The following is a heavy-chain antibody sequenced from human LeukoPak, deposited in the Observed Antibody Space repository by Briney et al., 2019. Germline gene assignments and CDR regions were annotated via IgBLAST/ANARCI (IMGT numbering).Heavy chain of an antibody. CDR3: ARCTSTSCYNFDY. J-gene: IGHJ4*02. CDR1: GGSINSGSYY. Sequence: SETLSLTCTVSGGSINSGSYYWHWLRQSAGRGLEWIGHIHTTGSTNCNPSLKSRVTTSLDTSKNQFSLKLNSVTAADTAVYYCARCTSTSCYNFDYWGQGSLVTVSS. CDR2: IHTTGST. D-gene: IGHD2-2*02. V-gene: IGHV4-61*09.